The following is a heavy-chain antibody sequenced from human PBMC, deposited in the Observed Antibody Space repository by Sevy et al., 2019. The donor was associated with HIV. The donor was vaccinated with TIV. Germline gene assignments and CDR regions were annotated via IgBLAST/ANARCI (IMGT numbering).Heavy chain of an antibody. CDR3: ARDVRFTLAWGVIKDYYAMDV. Sequence: ASVKVSCKTSGYSFTSNAISWVRQAPGQGLEWMGWIDPYKGTTNYTQKLQGRVTMTTDTSTSTAYLELRSLRSDDTAVYYCARDVRFTLAWGVIKDYYAMDVWGQGTTVTVSS. D-gene: IGHD3-10*01. V-gene: IGHV1-18*01. CDR2: IDPYKGTT. CDR1: GYSFTSNA. J-gene: IGHJ6*02.